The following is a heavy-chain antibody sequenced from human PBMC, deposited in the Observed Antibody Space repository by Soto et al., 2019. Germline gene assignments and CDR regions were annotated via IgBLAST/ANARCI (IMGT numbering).Heavy chain of an antibody. CDR2: IRSSGGPR. CDR1: GFTFRSYE. Sequence: QPGGSLRLSCVASGFTFRSYEMNWVRQAPGKGLEWISYIRSSGGPRYYADSVKGRFTISRDNAQNSLYLQMNSLGADDTAVYYCARVGGSSWFEDYYYAMDVWGQGTTVTVSS. CDR3: ARVGGSSWFEDYYYAMDV. V-gene: IGHV3-48*03. J-gene: IGHJ6*02. D-gene: IGHD6-13*01.